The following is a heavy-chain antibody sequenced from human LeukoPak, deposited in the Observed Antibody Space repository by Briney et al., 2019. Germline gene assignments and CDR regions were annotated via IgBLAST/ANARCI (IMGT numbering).Heavy chain of an antibody. CDR2: ISAYNGNT. Sequence: GASVKVSCKASGYTFTSYGISWVRQAPGQGLEWMGWISAYNGNTNYAQKLQGRVTMTTDTSTSTAYMELRSLRSDDTAVYYCARITMVRGVIIPNDYWGQGTLVTVS. CDR1: GYTFTSYG. D-gene: IGHD3-10*01. CDR3: ARITMVRGVIIPNDY. J-gene: IGHJ4*02. V-gene: IGHV1-18*01.